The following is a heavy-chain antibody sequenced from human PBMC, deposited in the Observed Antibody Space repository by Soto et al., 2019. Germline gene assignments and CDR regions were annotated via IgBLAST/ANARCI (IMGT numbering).Heavy chain of an antibody. J-gene: IGHJ6*02. CDR3: ARDIMGTNYYYYGMDV. Sequence: SETLSLTCTVSGGSISSYYWSWIRQPPGKGLEWIGYIYYSGSTNYNPSLKSRVTISVDTSKNQFSLKLSSVTAADTAVYYCARDIMGTNYYYYGMDVWGQGTAVTVSS. CDR2: IYYSGST. V-gene: IGHV4-59*01. CDR1: GGSISSYY. D-gene: IGHD2-8*01.